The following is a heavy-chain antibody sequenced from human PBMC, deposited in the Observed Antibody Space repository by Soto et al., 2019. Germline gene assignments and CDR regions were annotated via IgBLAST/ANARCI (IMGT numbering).Heavy chain of an antibody. CDR1: GYTFTRSG. CDR3: AREGVAPYYYYGMDV. Sequence: QVQLVQSGAEVKKPGASVKVSCKASGYTFTRSGISWVRQAPGQGLEWMGWTSTYNGDTNYAQTLQGRVTMTTDTSTSTAYMELRSLRSDDTAVYYCAREGVAPYYYYGMDVWGQGTPVTVSS. V-gene: IGHV1-18*01. J-gene: IGHJ6*02. CDR2: TSTYNGDT. D-gene: IGHD5-12*01.